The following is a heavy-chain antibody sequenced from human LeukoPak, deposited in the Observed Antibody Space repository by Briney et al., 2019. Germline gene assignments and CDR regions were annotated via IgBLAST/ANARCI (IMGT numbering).Heavy chain of an antibody. D-gene: IGHD6-13*01. CDR1: GGSFSSYY. CDR3: ARGGSSWSYYGMDV. J-gene: IGHJ6*02. Sequence: PSETLSLTCAVFGGSFSSYYWSWIRQPPGKGLEWIGEINHSGYTSYNPSLKSRVTLSVDTSKHQFSLKLSSVTAADTAVYYCARGGSSWSYYGMDVWGQGTTVTVSS. V-gene: IGHV4-34*01. CDR2: INHSGYT.